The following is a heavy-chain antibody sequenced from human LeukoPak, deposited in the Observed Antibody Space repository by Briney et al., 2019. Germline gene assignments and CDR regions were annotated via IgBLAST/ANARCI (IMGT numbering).Heavy chain of an antibody. CDR2: ISAYNGNT. Sequence: ASVKVSCKASGGTFSSYGISWVRQAPGQGLEWMGWISAYNGNTNYAQKLQGRVTMTTDTSTSTAYMELRSLRSDDTAVYYCARDSRNIVVVTATHFDPWGQGTLVTVSS. D-gene: IGHD2-21*02. CDR1: GGTFSSYG. V-gene: IGHV1-18*01. CDR3: ARDSRNIVVVTATHFDP. J-gene: IGHJ5*02.